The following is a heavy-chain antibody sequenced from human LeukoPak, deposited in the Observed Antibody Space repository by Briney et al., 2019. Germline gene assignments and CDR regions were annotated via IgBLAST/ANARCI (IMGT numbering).Heavy chain of an antibody. J-gene: IGHJ5*02. Sequence: PSETLSLTCAVYGGSFSGYYWSWIRQPPGKGLEWIGEINHSGSTNYNPSLKSRVTVSVDTSKNQFSLKLSSVTAADTAVYYCARGARTPSGYGSRTAGRANWFDPWGQGTLVTVSS. CDR2: INHSGST. V-gene: IGHV4-34*01. D-gene: IGHD5-12*01. CDR1: GGSFSGYY. CDR3: ARGARTPSGYGSRTAGRANWFDP.